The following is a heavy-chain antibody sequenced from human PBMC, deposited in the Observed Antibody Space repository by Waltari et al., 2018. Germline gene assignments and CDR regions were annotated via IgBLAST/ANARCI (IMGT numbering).Heavy chain of an antibody. CDR2: RYYDGRNK. Sequence: QVQLVESGGGVVQPGRSLRLSCAASGFTFSSYAMHWVRQAPGKGLEWVAVRYYDGRNKYYADAGKGRFTISRDNSKNTLYLQMNSLRAEDTAVYYCARASPYSSSSYFDYWGQGTLVTVSS. J-gene: IGHJ4*02. D-gene: IGHD6-6*01. V-gene: IGHV3-30*01. CDR3: ARASPYSSSSYFDY. CDR1: GFTFSSYA.